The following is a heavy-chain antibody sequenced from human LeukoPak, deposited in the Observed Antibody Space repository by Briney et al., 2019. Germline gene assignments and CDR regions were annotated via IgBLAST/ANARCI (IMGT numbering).Heavy chain of an antibody. J-gene: IGHJ4*02. CDR1: GGSISSGSYY. D-gene: IGHD4-17*01. Sequence: SETLSLTCTVSGGSISSGSYYWSWIRQPAGKGLEWIGRIYTSGSTNYNPSLKSRVTISVDTSKNQFSLKLSSVSAADTAVYYCARDRYGSYFDYWGQGTLVTVSS. CDR2: IYTSGST. V-gene: IGHV4-61*02. CDR3: ARDRYGSYFDY.